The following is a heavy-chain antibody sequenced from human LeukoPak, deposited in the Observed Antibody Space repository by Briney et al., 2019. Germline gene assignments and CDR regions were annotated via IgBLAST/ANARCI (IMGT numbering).Heavy chain of an antibody. J-gene: IGHJ4*02. V-gene: IGHV3-74*01. Sequence: GGSLRLSCAASGFTFSSYWMHWVRQAPGKGLMWVSLITTDGSSTTYADSVKGRFTISRDNAKNTLYLQMNSLRAEDTAVYYCARDYSPGSRDLDYWGQGPLSPSPQ. CDR2: ITTDGSST. CDR3: ARDYSPGSRDLDY. CDR1: GFTFSSYW. D-gene: IGHD2-21*01.